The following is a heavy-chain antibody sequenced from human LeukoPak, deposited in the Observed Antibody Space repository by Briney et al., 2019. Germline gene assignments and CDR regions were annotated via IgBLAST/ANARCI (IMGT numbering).Heavy chain of an antibody. CDR2: INLDGTEE. J-gene: IGHJ4*02. V-gene: IGHV3-7*01. CDR3: ASGRHDFLH. Sequence: GGFLRLSCAASGFVFSTYWMTWVRQAPGKGLEWVANINLDGTEEHYVDSSLKGRFTISRDNAKNSLYLHMTSLRVEDTAVYYCASGRHDFLHWGQGTLVTVSS. D-gene: IGHD3/OR15-3a*01. CDR1: GFVFSTYW.